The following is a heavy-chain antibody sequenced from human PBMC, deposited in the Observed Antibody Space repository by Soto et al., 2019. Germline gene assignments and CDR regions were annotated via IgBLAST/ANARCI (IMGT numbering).Heavy chain of an antibody. CDR2: IYYSGST. CDR1: GGSISSGGYY. CDR3: ARDRGQWWFGELSRYAFDI. J-gene: IGHJ3*02. V-gene: IGHV4-31*03. D-gene: IGHD3-10*01. Sequence: QVQLQESGPGLVKPSQTLSLTCTVSGGSISSGGYYWSWIRQHPGKGLEWIGYIYYSGSTYYNPSLKSRVTISVDTSKNQFSLKLSSVTAADTAVYYCARDRGQWWFGELSRYAFDIWGQGTMVTVSS.